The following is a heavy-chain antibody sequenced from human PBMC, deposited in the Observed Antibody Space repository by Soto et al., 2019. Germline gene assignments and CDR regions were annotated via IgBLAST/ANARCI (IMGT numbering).Heavy chain of an antibody. CDR2: IGGSGSGA. D-gene: IGHD1-26*01. CDR3: AKEFLDVRYSGSQYYFDT. J-gene: IGHJ4*02. V-gene: IGHV3-23*01. CDR1: GFTFSNYA. Sequence: EVQLLESGGGLVQPGGSLRLSCAASGFTFSNYAMSWVRQAPGKGLEWVSGIGGSGSGAFYADSVEDRFTISRDNSKNTLDLQMNSLKAEDTAIYYCAKEFLDVRYSGSQYYFDTWGQGTLVTISS.